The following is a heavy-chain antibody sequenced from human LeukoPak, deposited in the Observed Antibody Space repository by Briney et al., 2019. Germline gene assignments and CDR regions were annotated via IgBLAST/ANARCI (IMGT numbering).Heavy chain of an antibody. CDR2: INPSGGST. CDR3: AREETSSTNGIRWFDP. V-gene: IGHV1-46*01. J-gene: IGHJ5*02. D-gene: IGHD2-2*01. Sequence: ASVKVSCKASGYTFTSYYMHWVRQAPGQGLEWMGIINPSGGSTSYAQKFQGRVTMTRDMSTSTVYMELSSLRSEDTAVYCCAREETSSTNGIRWFDPWGQGTLVTVSS. CDR1: GYTFTSYY.